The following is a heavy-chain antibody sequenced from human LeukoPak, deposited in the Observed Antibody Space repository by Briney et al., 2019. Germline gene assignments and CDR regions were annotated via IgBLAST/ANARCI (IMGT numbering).Heavy chain of an antibody. CDR2: IYYSGST. D-gene: IGHD3-10*01. CDR1: GGSMSSYY. J-gene: IGHJ4*02. V-gene: IGHV4-59*01. CDR3: ARSGSYLPSFDY. Sequence: SETLSLTCTVSGGSMSSYYWSWIRQPPGKGLEWIGYIYYSGSTNYNPSLKSRVTISVDTSKNQFSLKLSSVTAADTAVYYCARSGSYLPSFDYWGQGTLVTVSS.